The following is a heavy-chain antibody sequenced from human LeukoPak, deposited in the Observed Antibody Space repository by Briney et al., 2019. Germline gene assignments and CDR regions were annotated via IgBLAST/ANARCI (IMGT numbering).Heavy chain of an antibody. Sequence: GGSLRLSCTASGFTFGDYDMSWVRQAPGKGLEWVGFSRRKVHGGTTEYAASVKGRFTISRDASRSIDYLQMNSMTTEDTAVYYCTRAGDGYLGALDYWGQGTLVTVSS. CDR2: SRRKVHGGTT. V-gene: IGHV3-49*04. D-gene: IGHD5-24*01. CDR3: TRAGDGYLGALDY. CDR1: GFTFGDYD. J-gene: IGHJ4*02.